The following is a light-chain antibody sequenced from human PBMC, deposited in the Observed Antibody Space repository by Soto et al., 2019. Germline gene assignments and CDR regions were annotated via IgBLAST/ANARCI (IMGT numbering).Light chain of an antibody. CDR1: QNARIY. Sequence: EIVLTQSPGTLSLSPGERATLSCRASQNARIYLAWYQQKPGQAPRLLIYGASSRATGIPDRFSGSGSGTDFTLTISRLEPEDFAVYYCQQSGSSPWTFGQGTKVEVK. J-gene: IGKJ1*01. V-gene: IGKV3-20*01. CDR3: QQSGSSPWT. CDR2: GAS.